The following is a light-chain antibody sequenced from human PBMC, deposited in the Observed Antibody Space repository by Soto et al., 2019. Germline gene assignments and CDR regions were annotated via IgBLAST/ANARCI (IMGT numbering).Light chain of an antibody. CDR2: GAS. CDR1: QSVFSD. V-gene: IGKV3-15*01. Sequence: EIVMTQSPATLSVSPGERATLSCRASQSVFSDLAWYQQKHGQTPRLXIYGASTRETGIPAMFSGSGSGKEFTLIISSLQSEDFELYYCQQYNNWPWTFGQGTKVDIK. CDR3: QQYNNWPWT. J-gene: IGKJ1*01.